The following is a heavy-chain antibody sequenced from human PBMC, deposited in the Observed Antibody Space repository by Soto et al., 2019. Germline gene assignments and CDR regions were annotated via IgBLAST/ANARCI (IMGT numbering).Heavy chain of an antibody. D-gene: IGHD1-1*01. V-gene: IGHV3-48*02. Sequence: EVQLVESGGGVVQPGGSLRLSCAASGFTFSSYSMNWVRQAPGKGLEWVSYISSSSSTIYYADSVKGRFTISRDNAKNTPYPQMNSLRDEDTAVYYCASALAALNWFDPWGQGTLGTVSS. CDR3: ASALAALNWFDP. J-gene: IGHJ5*02. CDR2: ISSSSSTI. CDR1: GFTFSSYS.